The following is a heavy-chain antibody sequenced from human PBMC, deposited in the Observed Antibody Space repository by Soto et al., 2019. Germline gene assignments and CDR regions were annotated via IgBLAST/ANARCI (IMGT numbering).Heavy chain of an antibody. V-gene: IGHV3-74*01. Sequence: GGSLRLSCAASGFIFKMYWMHWVRQSPGKGLVWISRIYNDGTYSDYADSARGRFTISRDNVNDTLYLQMNNLRAEDSGLYYCTRGPRPISTGTGAYWGQGTQVTVSS. CDR2: IYNDGTYS. CDR1: GFIFKMYW. D-gene: IGHD3-10*01. CDR3: TRGPRPISTGTGAY. J-gene: IGHJ4*02.